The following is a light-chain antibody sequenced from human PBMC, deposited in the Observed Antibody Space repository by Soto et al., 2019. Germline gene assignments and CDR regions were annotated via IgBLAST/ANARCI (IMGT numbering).Light chain of an antibody. CDR1: QSVSSN. V-gene: IGKV3-15*01. CDR2: GAS. CDR3: QQYNNWPPAT. J-gene: IGKJ1*01. Sequence: EIVMTQSPATLSVSPGERATPSCRASQSVSSNLAWYQQKPGQAPRLLIYGASTRATGIPARFSGSGSGTEFTLTISSLQSEDFAVYYCQQYNNWPPATFGQGTKV.